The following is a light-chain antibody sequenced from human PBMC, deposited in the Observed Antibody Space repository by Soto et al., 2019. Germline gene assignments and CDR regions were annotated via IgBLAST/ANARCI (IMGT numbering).Light chain of an antibody. CDR2: AAS. CDR3: QQYYSYPRT. CDR1: QGISSY. V-gene: IGKV1-8*01. Sequence: AIRMTQSPSSLSASTGNRVTITCRASQGISSYLAWYQQKPGKAPNLLIYAASTLQSGVPPRFSGSGSGTDFTLTISCLQSEDFATYYCQQYYSYPRTXGQGTKVE. J-gene: IGKJ1*01.